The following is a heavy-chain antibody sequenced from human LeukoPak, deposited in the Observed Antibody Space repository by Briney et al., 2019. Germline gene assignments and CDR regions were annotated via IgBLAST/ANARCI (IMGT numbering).Heavy chain of an antibody. Sequence: PGGSLRLSCAASGFTFDDYGMSWVRQAPGKGLEWVSGINWNGGSTGYADSVKGRFTISRDNAKNSLYLQMNSLRAEDTALYYCAREVGFDFWSGYYNYWGQGTLVTVSS. J-gene: IGHJ4*02. V-gene: IGHV3-20*04. CDR3: AREVGFDFWSGYYNY. D-gene: IGHD3-3*01. CDR1: GFTFDDYG. CDR2: INWNGGST.